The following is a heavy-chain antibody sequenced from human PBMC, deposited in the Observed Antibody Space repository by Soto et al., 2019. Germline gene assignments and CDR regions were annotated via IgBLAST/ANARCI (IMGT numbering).Heavy chain of an antibody. V-gene: IGHV4-4*07. Sequence: PSQTLSLPCTPSGGSISGYYWSWIRQPAGKGLEWIGRMDTSGRTNYNPSLKSRVTMSPDTSKNQFPLNLRSVTAADTAIYYCATMLNSGFYRPGGDYFYYGMDVWGQGTTVTVSS. J-gene: IGHJ6*02. CDR3: ATMLNSGFYRPGGDYFYYGMDV. D-gene: IGHD3-22*01. CDR1: GGSISGYY. CDR2: MDTSGRT.